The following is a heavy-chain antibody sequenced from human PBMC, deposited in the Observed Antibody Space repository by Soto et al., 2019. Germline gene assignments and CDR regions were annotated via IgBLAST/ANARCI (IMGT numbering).Heavy chain of an antibody. D-gene: IGHD5-12*01. J-gene: IGHJ6*02. CDR3: ARTYGGYPPLYYGMDV. CDR1: GFTFSDYY. V-gene: IGHV3-11*01. CDR2: ISSRDNTI. Sequence: QVHLVESGGALVKPGGSLRLSCAASGFTFSDYYMNWIRQAPGKGLDWVSSISSRDNTIYYADSVQGRFTISRDNAKNSLYPQTNSLRAEDTAVYYCARTYGGYPPLYYGMDVWGQGTTVTVSS.